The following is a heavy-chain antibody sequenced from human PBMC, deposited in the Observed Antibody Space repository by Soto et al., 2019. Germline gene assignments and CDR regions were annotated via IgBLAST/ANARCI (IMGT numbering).Heavy chain of an antibody. CDR1: GFTFSSYA. CDR3: AKGTRYSNYVEFNWFGP. J-gene: IGHJ5*02. Sequence: EVQLLESGGGLVQPGGSLRLSCAASGFTFSSYAMSWVRQAPGKGLEWVSAISGSGGSTYYADSVKGRFTISKDNSKNTLYLQMNSLGAEDTGVYYCAKGTRYSNYVEFNWFGPWGQGTLVTVSS. V-gene: IGHV3-23*01. D-gene: IGHD4-4*01. CDR2: ISGSGGST.